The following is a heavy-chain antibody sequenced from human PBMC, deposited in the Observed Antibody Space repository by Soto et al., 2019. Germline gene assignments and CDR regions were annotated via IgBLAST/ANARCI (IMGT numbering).Heavy chain of an antibody. Sequence: SETLSLTCTVSGGSISSYYWSWIRQPPGKGLEWIGYIYYSGSTNYNPSIKSRVTISVDTSKNQFSLKLSSVTAADTAVYYCAREYISAFSSSLNHYYYYYGMDVWGQGTKVTVSS. D-gene: IGHD6-13*01. J-gene: IGHJ6*02. V-gene: IGHV4-59*01. CDR1: GGSISSYY. CDR2: IYYSGST. CDR3: AREYISAFSSSLNHYYYYYGMDV.